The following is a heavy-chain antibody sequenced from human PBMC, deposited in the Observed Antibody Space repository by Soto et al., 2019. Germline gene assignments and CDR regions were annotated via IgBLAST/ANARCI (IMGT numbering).Heavy chain of an antibody. CDR2: IWYDGSNK. D-gene: IGHD3-10*01. V-gene: IGHV3-33*01. CDR1: GFTFSSYG. J-gene: IGHJ5*02. CDR3: AREKYYP. Sequence: QVQLVESGGGVVQPGRSLRLSCAASGFTFSSYGMHWVRQAPGKGLEWVAVIWYDGSNKYYADSVKGRFTISRDNSKNTLYLQMNSLRDEDTAVYYCAREKYYPWGQGTLVTVSS.